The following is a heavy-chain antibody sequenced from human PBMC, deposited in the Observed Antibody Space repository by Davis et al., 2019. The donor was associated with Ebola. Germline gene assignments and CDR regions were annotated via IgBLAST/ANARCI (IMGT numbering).Heavy chain of an antibody. CDR2: ISGSGGST. D-gene: IGHD3-9*01. CDR1: GFTFSSYA. J-gene: IGHJ4*02. CDR3: AKASRVDDILTGYVPFDY. Sequence: PGGSLRLSCAASGFTFSSYAMSWVRQAPGKGLEWVSAISGSGGSTYYADSVKGRFTISRDNSKNTLYLQMNSLRAEDTAVYYCAKASRVDDILTGYVPFDYWGQGALVTVSS. V-gene: IGHV3-23*01.